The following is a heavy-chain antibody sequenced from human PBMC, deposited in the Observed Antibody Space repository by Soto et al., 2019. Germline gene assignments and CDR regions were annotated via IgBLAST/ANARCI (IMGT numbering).Heavy chain of an antibody. Sequence: QVQLVQSGAEVKKPGSSVKVSCKASGGTFSSYAISWVRQAPGQGLEWMGGIIPIFGTANYAQKFQGRVTITADESTSRAYMGLSSLRSEDPALYFFARKGGGGNDYWGQGTLVTVSS. V-gene: IGHV1-69*01. CDR1: GGTFSSYA. J-gene: IGHJ4*02. CDR3: ARKGGGGNDY. CDR2: IIPIFGTA. D-gene: IGHD3-16*01.